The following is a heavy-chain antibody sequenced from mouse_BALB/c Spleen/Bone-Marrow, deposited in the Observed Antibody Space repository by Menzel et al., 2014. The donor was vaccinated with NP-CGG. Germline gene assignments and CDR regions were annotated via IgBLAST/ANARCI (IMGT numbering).Heavy chain of an antibody. CDR3: ASYRYGWYFDV. Sequence: EVQVVESGAELVKPGASVKLSCTASGFNIKDTYMHWVKQRPEQGLEWIGRIDPGNGNTKYDPKFQGKATITADTSSNTAYLQLRSLTSEDTAVYYCASYRYGWYFDVWGAWTTVTVSS. D-gene: IGHD2-14*01. CDR1: GFNIKDTY. V-gene: IGHV14-3*02. CDR2: IDPGNGNT. J-gene: IGHJ1*01.